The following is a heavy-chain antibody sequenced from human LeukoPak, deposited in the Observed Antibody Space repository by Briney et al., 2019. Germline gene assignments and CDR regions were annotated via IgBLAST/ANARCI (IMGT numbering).Heavy chain of an antibody. J-gene: IGHJ6*03. CDR2: ISSSSSHI. CDR1: GFAFSRYS. V-gene: IGHV3-21*06. Sequence: GGSLRLSCAGSGFAFSRYSMNWFRQAPGKGPERVSSISSSSSHIFYADSVKGRFTISRDNAKNSLYLQMNSLRAGDTAVYYCARDAQWLVPEGYYYYMDVWGKGITVTVAS. CDR3: ARDAQWLVPEGYYYYMDV. D-gene: IGHD6-19*01.